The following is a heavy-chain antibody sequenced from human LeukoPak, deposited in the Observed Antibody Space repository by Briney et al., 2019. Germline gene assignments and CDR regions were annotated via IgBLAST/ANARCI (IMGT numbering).Heavy chain of an antibody. V-gene: IGHV4-59*12. Sequence: PSETLSLTCTVSGGSISSYYWSWIRQPPGKGLEWIGYIYYSGSTNYNPSLKSRVTISVDTSKNQFSLKLSSVTAADTAVYYCARDSRPAVAGNYWGPGTLVTVSS. CDR1: GGSISSYY. D-gene: IGHD6-19*01. CDR3: ARDSRPAVAGNY. J-gene: IGHJ4*02. CDR2: IYYSGST.